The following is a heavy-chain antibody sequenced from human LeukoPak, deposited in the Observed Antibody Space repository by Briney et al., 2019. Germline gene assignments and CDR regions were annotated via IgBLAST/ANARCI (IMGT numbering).Heavy chain of an antibody. Sequence: RSGGSLRLSCAASGFTFSIYDMNWVRQAPGKGVEWVSYISSSSSTIYYADSVKGRFTISRDNAKNSLYLQMNSLRAEDTAVYYCAIGAYYYENWGQGTLVTVSS. CDR1: GFTFSIYD. V-gene: IGHV3-48*01. CDR3: AIGAYYYEN. J-gene: IGHJ4*02. CDR2: ISSSSSTI. D-gene: IGHD3-22*01.